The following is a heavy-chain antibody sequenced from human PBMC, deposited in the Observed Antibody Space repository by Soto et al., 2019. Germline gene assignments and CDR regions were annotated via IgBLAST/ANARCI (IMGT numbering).Heavy chain of an antibody. J-gene: IGHJ4*02. CDR2: INRNNGVV. Sequence: GALRLSCAASGFTFSGYNMNWVRQAPGRGLEWVSYINRNNGVVSYADSVKGRFTISRDNAKNSMSLQMNSLRDEDTAVYYCARDDALGYCSGGSCHNYAYWGQGTLVTVPS. V-gene: IGHV3-48*02. D-gene: IGHD2-15*01. CDR1: GFTFSGYN. CDR3: ARDDALGYCSGGSCHNYAY.